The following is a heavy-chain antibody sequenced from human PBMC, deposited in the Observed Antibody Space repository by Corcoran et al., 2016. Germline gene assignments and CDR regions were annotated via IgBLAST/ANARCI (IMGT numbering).Heavy chain of an antibody. CDR2: IYYSGST. V-gene: IGHV4-39*07. D-gene: IGHD1-7*01. CDR1: GGSISSSSYY. J-gene: IGHJ6*02. CDR3: ARDFMDWNYVSYYYGMDV. Sequence: QLQLQESGPGLVKPSETLSLTCTVSGGSISSSSYYWGWIRQPPGKGLEWIGSIYYSGSTYYNPSLKSRVTISVDTSKNQFSLKLSSVTAADTAVYYCARDFMDWNYVSYYYGMDVWGQGTTVTVSS.